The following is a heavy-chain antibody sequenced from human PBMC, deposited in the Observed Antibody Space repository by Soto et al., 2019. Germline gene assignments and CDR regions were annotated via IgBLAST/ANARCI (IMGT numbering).Heavy chain of an antibody. D-gene: IGHD7-27*01. CDR2: IKNNANSYAI. CDR3: VRVKLGPQPLKAFDA. Sequence: EVQLVESGGGLSQPGGPLSLSCPASGLTLIDHYMDWFGQAPGKGLEWVARIKNNANSYAIEYAASVKGRFTISRDDSKNSLYLQMNSLRTEDTAIYYCVRVKLGPQPLKAFDAWGQGTMVTVSS. V-gene: IGHV3-72*01. CDR1: GLTLIDHY. J-gene: IGHJ3*01.